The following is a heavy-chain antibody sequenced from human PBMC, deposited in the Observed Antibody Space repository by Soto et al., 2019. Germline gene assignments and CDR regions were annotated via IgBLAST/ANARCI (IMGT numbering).Heavy chain of an antibody. Sequence: SGPTLVNPTQTLTLTCTFSGFSLDTIGLCLNWIRQPPGKALEWLALIDWNDDKYYNTSLKTRLTISIDTSKNPVVLIMTDMDPVETAIYYCEGMGDMSWYDRIAAILIYYWGKESLVTLSA. J-gene: IGHJ4*01. D-gene: IGHD3-9*01. CDR1: GFSLDTIGLC. CDR3: EGMGDMSWYDRIAAILIYY. CDR2: IDWNDDK. V-gene: IGHV2-70*01.